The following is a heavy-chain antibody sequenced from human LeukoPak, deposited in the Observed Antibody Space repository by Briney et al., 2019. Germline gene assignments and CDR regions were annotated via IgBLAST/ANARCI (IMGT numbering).Heavy chain of an antibody. D-gene: IGHD3-3*01. J-gene: IGHJ4*02. V-gene: IGHV3-7*01. Sequence: PGGSLRLSCAASGSAFSTYAVSWVRQAPGKGLEWVANINQDGSAKNYLDSVKGRFTISIDRGKNSLYLQMNSLRDEDTAVYYCARELSWSGRDYWGQGTLVTVSS. CDR3: ARELSWSGRDY. CDR2: INQDGSAK. CDR1: GSAFSTYA.